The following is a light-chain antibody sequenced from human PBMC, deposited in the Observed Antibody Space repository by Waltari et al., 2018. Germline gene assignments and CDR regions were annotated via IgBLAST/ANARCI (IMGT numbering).Light chain of an antibody. CDR3: AAWDDNLNGVV. Sequence: QSVLPQPPSASGTPGQRVTISCSGSSSNIGSNTVNWYQQLPGTAPKLLIYDNIDRPSGVPDRFSGSKSGTSASLAISELQSEDEADYHCAAWDDNLNGVVFGGGTKLTVL. CDR1: SSNIGSNT. J-gene: IGLJ2*01. CDR2: DNI. V-gene: IGLV1-44*01.